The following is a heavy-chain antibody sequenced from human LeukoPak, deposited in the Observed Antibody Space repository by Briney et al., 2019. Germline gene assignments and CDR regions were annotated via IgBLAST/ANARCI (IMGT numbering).Heavy chain of an antibody. CDR3: ARDLGPGDDSSGWYDAFDI. D-gene: IGHD6-19*01. V-gene: IGHV3-7*01. CDR2: MQEDGSKK. J-gene: IGHJ3*02. CDR1: GFTFSNYW. Sequence: GGSLRLSCVVSGFTFSNYWMTWVRQAPGKGLEWVANMQEDGSKKYYVDSVKGRFTISRDNAKSSLYLQMNSLRAEDTAVYYCARDLGPGDDSSGWYDAFDIWGQGTMVTVSS.